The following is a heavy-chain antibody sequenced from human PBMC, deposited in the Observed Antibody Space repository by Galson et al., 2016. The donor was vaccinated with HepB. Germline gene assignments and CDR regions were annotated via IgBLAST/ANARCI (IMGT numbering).Heavy chain of an antibody. D-gene: IGHD1-26*01. CDR2: IWYDGSDK. CDR1: GFTFSSSG. CDR3: ARDREGGRSGMDV. Sequence: SLRLSCAASGFTFSSSGMHWVRQAPGKGLEWVAVIWYDGSDKYYADSVKGRFIISRDNSQSTLYMQLNSLRAEDTAVYYCARDREGGRSGMDVWGQGTTVTVAS. V-gene: IGHV3-33*01. J-gene: IGHJ6*02.